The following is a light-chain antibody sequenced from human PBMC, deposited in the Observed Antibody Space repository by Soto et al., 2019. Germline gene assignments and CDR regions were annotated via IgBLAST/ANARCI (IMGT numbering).Light chain of an antibody. J-gene: IGKJ1*01. CDR1: QRIVGTY. V-gene: IGKV3-20*01. CDR2: GSS. CDR3: QLGG. Sequence: EIVLTQSPGTLSLSPGETATLSCRASQRIVGTYLAWYQQKPGQAPRLLIYGSSNRATGIPDRFSGGGSGIDFTLTISRLEPEDFAVYYCQLGGFGQGTKVEI.